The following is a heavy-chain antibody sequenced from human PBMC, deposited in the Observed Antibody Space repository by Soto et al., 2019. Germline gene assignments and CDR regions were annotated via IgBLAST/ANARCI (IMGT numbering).Heavy chain of an antibody. Sequence: SETLYLTCTVSGGCISSGDDYWSWIRQPPGKVLEWIGYIYYSGSTYYNPSLKSRVTISLDTSKNQFSLKLSSVTSSDSAVYYCARERLVRFFDYWGQGTLVTVPQ. CDR1: GGCISSGDDY. J-gene: IGHJ4*02. CDR2: IYYSGST. CDR3: ARERLVRFFDY. V-gene: IGHV4-30-4*01. D-gene: IGHD3-3*01.